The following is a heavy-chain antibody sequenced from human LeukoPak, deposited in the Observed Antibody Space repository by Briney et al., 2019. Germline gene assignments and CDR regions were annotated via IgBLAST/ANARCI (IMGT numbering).Heavy chain of an antibody. Sequence: PSQTLSLTCAVSGGSISSSSYYWGWIRQPPGKGLEWIGSIYYSGSTYYNPSLKSRVTISVDTSKNQFSLKLSSVTAADTAVYYCARRLYSYGPTPFDYWGQGTLVTVSS. V-gene: IGHV4-39*01. CDR1: GGSISSSSYY. D-gene: IGHD5-18*01. CDR3: ARRLYSYGPTPFDY. J-gene: IGHJ4*02. CDR2: IYYSGST.